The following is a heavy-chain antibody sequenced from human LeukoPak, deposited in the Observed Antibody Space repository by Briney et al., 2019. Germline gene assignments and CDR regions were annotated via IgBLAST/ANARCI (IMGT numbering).Heavy chain of an antibody. D-gene: IGHD2-8*01. CDR3: ARDNGRKDDY. CDR2: MQQDGSEK. J-gene: IGHJ4*02. Sequence: GGSLRLSCAASGITFSSCWMSWVRQAPGKGLEWVANMQQDGSEKYYVDSVKGRFTISRDNAKNSLYLQMNSLRAEDTAVYYCARDNGRKDDYWGQGTLVTVSS. CDR1: GITFSSCW. V-gene: IGHV3-7*01.